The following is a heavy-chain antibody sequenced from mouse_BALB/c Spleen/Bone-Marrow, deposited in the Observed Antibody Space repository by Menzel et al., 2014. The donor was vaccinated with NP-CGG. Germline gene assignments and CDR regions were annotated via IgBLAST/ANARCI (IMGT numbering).Heavy chain of an antibody. CDR2: VNPYNGGT. CDR3: SGNPFTTAIAWFAY. CDR1: GYTFTDYY. D-gene: IGHD1-2*01. V-gene: IGHV1-19*01. J-gene: IGHJ3*01. Sequence: EVQLQQSGPELVKPGASMKMSCKASGYTFTDYYMDWVKQSHGEGFEWIGRVNPYNGGTSYNQKFKGKATLTVDKSSSTAYMELNSLTSEDSAVYYCSGNPFTTAIAWFAYWGQGTLVTVSA.